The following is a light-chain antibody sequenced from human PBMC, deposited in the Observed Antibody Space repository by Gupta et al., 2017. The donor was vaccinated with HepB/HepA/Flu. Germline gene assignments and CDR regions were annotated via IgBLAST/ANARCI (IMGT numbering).Light chain of an antibody. CDR3: SSYTTSGAYVV. J-gene: IGLJ2*01. CDR1: NSDIGRYPY. CDR2: DVN. Sequence: QSALTQRASVSGSPGQSISLPCTGTNSDIGRYPYVSWYQQHPDKAPKLIIYDVNKRPSGVSDRFSGSKSGTTASLTISGLQAEDKATYYCSSYTTSGAYVVLGGGTKVTVL. V-gene: IGLV2-14*03.